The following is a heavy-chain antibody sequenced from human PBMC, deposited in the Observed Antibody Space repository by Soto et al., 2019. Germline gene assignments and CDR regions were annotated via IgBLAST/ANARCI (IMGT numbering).Heavy chain of an antibody. CDR3: ASVMVRGVIVYYYGMDV. J-gene: IGHJ6*02. CDR1: GGTFSSYA. CDR2: IIPIFGTA. Sequence: ASVKVSCKASGGTFSSYAISWVRQAPGQGLEWMGGIIPIFGTANYAQKFQGRVTITADKSTSTAYMELSSLRSEDTAVYYCASVMVRGVIVYYYGMDVWGQGTTVTVSS. V-gene: IGHV1-69*06. D-gene: IGHD3-10*01.